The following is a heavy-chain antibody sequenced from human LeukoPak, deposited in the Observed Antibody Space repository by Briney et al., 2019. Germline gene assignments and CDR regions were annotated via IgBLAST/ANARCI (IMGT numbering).Heavy chain of an antibody. CDR1: GFTFSSYS. J-gene: IGHJ4*02. CDR3: AKDQKPDSGYDIDH. CDR2: ISRTTGGT. Sequence: GGSLRLSCAASGFTFSSYSMSWVRQAPGKGLEWVSYISRTTGGTYYADSVQGRFTISRDYAKNSLYLQMDSLRVEDTAIYYCAKDQKPDSGYDIDHWGQGTLVTVSS. D-gene: IGHD5-12*01. V-gene: IGHV3-21*06.